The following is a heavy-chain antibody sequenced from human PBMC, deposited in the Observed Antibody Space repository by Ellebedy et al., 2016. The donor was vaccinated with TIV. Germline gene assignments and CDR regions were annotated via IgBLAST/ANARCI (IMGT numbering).Heavy chain of an antibody. V-gene: IGHV1-58*02. CDR3: AAPSKIVGATPSYYYYGMDV. Sequence: SVKVSXXASGFTFTSSAMQWVRQARGQRLEWIGWIVVGSGNTNYAQKFQERVTITRDMSTSTAYMELSSLRSEDTAVYYCAAPSKIVGATPSYYYYGMDVWGQGTTVTVSS. CDR1: GFTFTSSA. D-gene: IGHD1-26*01. CDR2: IVVGSGNT. J-gene: IGHJ6*02.